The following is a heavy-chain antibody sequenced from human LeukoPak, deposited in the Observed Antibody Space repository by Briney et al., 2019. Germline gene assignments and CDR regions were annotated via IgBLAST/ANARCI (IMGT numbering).Heavy chain of an antibody. D-gene: IGHD3-22*01. CDR2: FDPEDGET. V-gene: IGHV1-24*01. Sequence: ASVKVSCKVSGYTLTELSMHWVRQAPGKGLEWMGGFDPEDGETIYAQKFQGRVTMTEDTSTDTAYMELSSLRSEDTAVYYCATPPLWDSSGYYYTRAFDIWGQGTMVTVSS. CDR1: GYTLTELS. J-gene: IGHJ3*02. CDR3: ATPPLWDSSGYYYTRAFDI.